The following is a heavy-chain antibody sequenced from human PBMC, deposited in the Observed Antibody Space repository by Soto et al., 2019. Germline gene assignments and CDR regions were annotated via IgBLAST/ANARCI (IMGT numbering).Heavy chain of an antibody. D-gene: IGHD6-19*01. Sequence: EVQLVESGGGLVKPGGSLRLSCAASGFTFSNAWMSWVRQAPGGGLEWVGRIKRNIDGGTTDYAAPVKGRFAISRDDSNSILYLDMNSMRSEDTAVYYCTTVDAVVLNWGQGLLVTVSS. CDR1: GFTFSNAW. V-gene: IGHV3-15*01. CDR3: TTVDAVVLN. CDR2: IKRNIDGGTT. J-gene: IGHJ4*02.